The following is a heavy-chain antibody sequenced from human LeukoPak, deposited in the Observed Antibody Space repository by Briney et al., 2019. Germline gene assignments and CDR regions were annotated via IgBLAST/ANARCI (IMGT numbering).Heavy chain of an antibody. Sequence: GGSLRLSSAASGFTFSSYCMSWVRQAPGKGLEWVANIKQDGSEKYYVDSVKGRFTISRDNAKDSLYLQMNSLRAADTAVYYCARDRPYYCGSGSYPYWGQGTLVTVSS. V-gene: IGHV3-7*01. CDR1: GFTFSSYC. J-gene: IGHJ4*02. CDR3: ARDRPYYCGSGSYPY. D-gene: IGHD3-10*01. CDR2: IKQDGSEK.